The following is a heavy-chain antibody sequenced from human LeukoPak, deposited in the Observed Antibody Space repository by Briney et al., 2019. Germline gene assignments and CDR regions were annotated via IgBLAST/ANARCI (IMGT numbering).Heavy chain of an antibody. J-gene: IGHJ6*02. CDR3: ARMRNFGEFRYYYYGMDV. CDR2: ISGYNGNT. Sequence: GASVKVSCKASGYTFTSYGISWVRQAPGQGLEWMGWISGYNGNTNYAQKFQGRLTMTTDTSTSTAYMELRSLRSDDTAVYYCARMRNFGEFRYYYYGMDVWGQGTTVTVSS. D-gene: IGHD3-10*01. V-gene: IGHV1-18*01. CDR1: GYTFTSYG.